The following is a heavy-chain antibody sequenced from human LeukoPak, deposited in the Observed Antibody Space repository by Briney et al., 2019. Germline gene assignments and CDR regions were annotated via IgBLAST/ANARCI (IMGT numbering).Heavy chain of an antibody. CDR2: INHSGST. CDR1: GGSFSGYY. J-gene: IGHJ6*03. V-gene: IGHV4-34*01. CDR3: ARVALPDCSSTSCYTGGHYYYHMDV. Sequence: SETLSLTCAVYGGSFSGYYWSWIRQPPGKGLEWIGGINHSGSTNYNPSLKSRVTISVDTSKNQFSLKLGSVTAADTAVYYCARVALPDCSSTSCYTGGHYYYHMDVWGKGTTVTVSS. D-gene: IGHD2-2*02.